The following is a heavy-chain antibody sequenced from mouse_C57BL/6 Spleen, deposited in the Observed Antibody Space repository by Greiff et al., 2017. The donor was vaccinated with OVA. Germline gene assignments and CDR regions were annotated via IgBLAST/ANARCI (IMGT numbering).Heavy chain of an antibody. CDR2: ITHSGET. CDR1: GFPITSGYY. CDR3: AGDRLDGYYRYAMDY. V-gene: IGHV12-3*01. D-gene: IGHD2-3*01. J-gene: IGHJ4*01. Sequence: VKLMESGPGLVKPSQSLFLTCSITGFPITSGYYWIWIRQSPGKPLEWMGYITHSGETFYHPSLPSPISITRETSKNQFFLPLNAVTTEDTAMYYCAGDRLDGYYRYAMDYWGQGTSVTVSA.